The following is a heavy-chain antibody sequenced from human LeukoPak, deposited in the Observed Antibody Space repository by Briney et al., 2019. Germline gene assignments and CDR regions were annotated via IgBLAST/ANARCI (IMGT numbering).Heavy chain of an antibody. D-gene: IGHD3-10*01. CDR3: ARRIDGSGSYYPYFDY. CDR1: GGSISSGDYY. V-gene: IGHV4-30-4*01. J-gene: IGHJ4*02. Sequence: SETLSLTCTVSGGSISSGDYYWSWIRQPPGKGLEWIGYIYYSGSTYYNPSLKSRVTISVDTSKNQFSLKLSSVTAADTAVYYCARRIDGSGSYYPYFDYWGQGTLVTVSS. CDR2: IYYSGST.